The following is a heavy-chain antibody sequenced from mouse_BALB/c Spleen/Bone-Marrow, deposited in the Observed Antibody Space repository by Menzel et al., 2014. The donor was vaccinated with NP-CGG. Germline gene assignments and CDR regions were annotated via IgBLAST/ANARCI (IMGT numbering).Heavy chain of an antibody. D-gene: IGHD2-10*01. CDR3: ARSAYYGNYLDY. V-gene: IGHV1-77*01. CDR2: IYPGSGNT. CDR1: GYTFTDYY. J-gene: IGHJ2*01. Sequence: VMLVESGAELARPGASVKLSCKASGYTFTDYYINWVKQRTGQGLEWIGEIYPGSGNTYYNEKFKGKATLTADKSSSTAYMQLSSLTSEDSAVYFCARSAYYGNYLDYWGQGTTLTVSS.